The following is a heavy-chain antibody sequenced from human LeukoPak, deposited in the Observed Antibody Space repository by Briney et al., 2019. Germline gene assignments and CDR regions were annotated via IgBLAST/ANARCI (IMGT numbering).Heavy chain of an antibody. V-gene: IGHV4-39*01. CDR1: GGSISSSSYY. CDR3: ARLKDYYGSGLWRGPLYYFDY. Sequence: PSETLSLTCTVSGGSISSSSYYWGWIRQPPGKGLEWIGSIYYSGSTYYNPSLKSRVTISVDTSKNQFSLKLSSVTAADTAVYYCARLKDYYGSGLWRGPLYYFDYWGQGTLVTVSS. J-gene: IGHJ4*02. CDR2: IYYSGST. D-gene: IGHD3-10*01.